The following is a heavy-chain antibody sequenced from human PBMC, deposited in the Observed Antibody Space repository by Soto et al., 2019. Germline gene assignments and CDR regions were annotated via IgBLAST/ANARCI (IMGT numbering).Heavy chain of an antibody. CDR2: IYYSGST. Sequence: SETLSLTCTVSGGSISSGDYYWSWIRQPPGKGLEWIGYIYYSGSTYYNPSLKSRVTISVDTSKNQFSLKLSSVTAADTAVYYCARGKSGRFLEWLSIASDAFDIWGQGTMVTVS. CDR1: GGSISSGDYY. CDR3: ARGKSGRFLEWLSIASDAFDI. V-gene: IGHV4-30-4*01. J-gene: IGHJ3*02. D-gene: IGHD3-3*01.